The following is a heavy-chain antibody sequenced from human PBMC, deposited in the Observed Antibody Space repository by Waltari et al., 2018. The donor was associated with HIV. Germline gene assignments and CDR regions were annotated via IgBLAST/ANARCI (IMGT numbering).Heavy chain of an antibody. Sequence: QVQLQESGPGLVKPSETLSLTCTVSGGSIRSYSWSWIRRPPGKGREWIGYIYYSGSTNYNPSLKSRVTISVDTSKNQFSLKLSSVTAADTAVYYCARDRYDSSGYNLRGYYYGMDVWGQGTTVTVSS. J-gene: IGHJ6*02. D-gene: IGHD3-22*01. CDR3: ARDRYDSSGYNLRGYYYGMDV. CDR1: GGSIRSYS. V-gene: IGHV4-59*01. CDR2: IYYSGST.